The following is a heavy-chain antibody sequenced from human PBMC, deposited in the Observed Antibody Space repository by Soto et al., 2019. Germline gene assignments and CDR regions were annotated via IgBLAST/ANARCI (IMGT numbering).Heavy chain of an antibody. CDR3: TTDSYTMVRGAGNYYYGMDV. V-gene: IGHV3-15*07. CDR2: IKSKTDGGTT. CDR1: GFTFSNAW. Sequence: GGSLRLSCAASGFTFSNAWMNWVRQAPGKGLEWVGRIKSKTDGGTTDYAAPVKGRFTISRDDSKNTLYLQMNSLKTEDTAVYYCTTDSYTMVRGAGNYYYGMDVWGQGTTVTVSS. J-gene: IGHJ6*02. D-gene: IGHD3-10*01.